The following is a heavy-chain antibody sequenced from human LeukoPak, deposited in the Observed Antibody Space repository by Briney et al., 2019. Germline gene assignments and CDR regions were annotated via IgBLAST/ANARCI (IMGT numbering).Heavy chain of an antibody. CDR3: ARLAYCGGDCYFCDY. J-gene: IGHJ4*02. CDR1: GGSISSSSYY. CDR2: IYYSGST. D-gene: IGHD2-21*01. V-gene: IGHV4-39*01. Sequence: SETLSLTCTVSGGSISSSSYYWGWIRQPPGKGLEWIGSIYYSGSTYYNPSLKSRVTISVDTSKNQFSLKLSSVTAADTAVHYCARLAYCGGDCYFCDYWGQGTLVTVSS.